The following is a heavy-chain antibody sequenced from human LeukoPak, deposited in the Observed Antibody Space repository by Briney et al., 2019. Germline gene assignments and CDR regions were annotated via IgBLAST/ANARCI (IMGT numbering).Heavy chain of an antibody. Sequence: SETLSLTCTVSGGSISSYYWSWIRQPAGKGLEWIGRIYTSGSTNYNPSLKSRVTMSVDTSKNQFSLKLSSVTAADTAVYYCARRGRITMVRGVMPAFDIWGQGTMVTVSS. CDR2: IYTSGST. CDR3: ARRGRITMVRGVMPAFDI. CDR1: GGSISSYY. V-gene: IGHV4-4*07. D-gene: IGHD3-10*01. J-gene: IGHJ3*02.